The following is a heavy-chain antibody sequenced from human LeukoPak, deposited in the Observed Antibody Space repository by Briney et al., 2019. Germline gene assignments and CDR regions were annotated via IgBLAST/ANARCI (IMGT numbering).Heavy chain of an antibody. CDR3: ASYDPDSSSWYHFDY. V-gene: IGHV3-33*08. D-gene: IGHD6-13*01. CDR1: GFTFSGYS. Sequence: GGSLRLSCTASGFTFSGYSMNWVRQAPGKGPEWVAVIWYDGSNKYYADSVKGRFTISRDNSKNTLYLQMNSLRAEDTAVYYCASYDPDSSSWYHFDYWGQGTLVTVSS. CDR2: IWYDGSNK. J-gene: IGHJ4*02.